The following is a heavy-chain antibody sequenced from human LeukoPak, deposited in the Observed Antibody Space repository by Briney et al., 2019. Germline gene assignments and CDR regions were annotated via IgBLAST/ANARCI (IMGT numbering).Heavy chain of an antibody. CDR2: IRFSDDTT. CDR3: TKDQALGYTNYGDL. Sequence: GGSLRLSCAASGFTFSSYAMSWVRQAPGKGLEWLSTIRFSDDTTYYADSVKGRFTVSRDNSKSTLNLQTNSLRAEDTAVYYCTKDQALGYTNYGDLWGQGTLVTVSS. CDR1: GFTFSSYA. D-gene: IGHD5-24*01. J-gene: IGHJ4*02. V-gene: IGHV3-23*01.